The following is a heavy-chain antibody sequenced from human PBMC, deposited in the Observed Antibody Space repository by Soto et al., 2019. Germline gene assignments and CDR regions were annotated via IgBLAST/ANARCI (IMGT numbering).Heavy chain of an antibody. CDR2: ISGSGGST. CDR1: GFTFSSYA. CDR3: ANSPRDYYYYYMDV. Sequence: GGSLRLSCAASGFTFSSYAMSWVRQAPGKGLEWVSAISGSGGSTYYADSVKGRFTISRDNSKNTLYLQMNSLRAEDTAVYYCANSPRDYYYYYMDVWGKGTPVTVSS. J-gene: IGHJ6*03. V-gene: IGHV3-23*01.